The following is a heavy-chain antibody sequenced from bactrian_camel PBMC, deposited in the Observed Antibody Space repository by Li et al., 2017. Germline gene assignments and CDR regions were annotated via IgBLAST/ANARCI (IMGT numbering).Heavy chain of an antibody. CDR2: IDDDGST. V-gene: IGHV3S53*01. CDR1: GYIFSSCG. J-gene: IGHJ7*01. Sequence: HVQLVESGGGSVQAGGSLKLTCAASGYIFSSCGMGRYRQAPGKERELVSTIDDDGSTYYVDSVKGRFTISQDNAKNTVYLQMNDLKPEDTAVYYCAADLPLQGRAVRSVRSVTPCSGMEYWGKGTQVTVS. D-gene: IGHD2*01.